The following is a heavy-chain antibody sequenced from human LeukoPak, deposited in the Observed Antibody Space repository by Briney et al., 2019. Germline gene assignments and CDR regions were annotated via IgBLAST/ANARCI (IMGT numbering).Heavy chain of an antibody. J-gene: IGHJ4*01. D-gene: IGHD5-18*01. CDR2: INSGGQTI. CDR1: GFTFRSYE. V-gene: IGHV3-48*03. CDR3: ARLIRGFSSAY. Sequence: PGGSLRLPCAASGFTFRSYEMNWVRQAPGKGLEWISHINSGGQTIHYADSVKGRFTISRDNAKNSLYLQMNSLRADDTAVYYCARLIRGFSSAYWGHGTLVTVSS.